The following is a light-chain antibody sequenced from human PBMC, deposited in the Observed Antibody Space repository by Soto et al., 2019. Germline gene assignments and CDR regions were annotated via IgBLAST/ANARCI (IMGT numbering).Light chain of an antibody. Sequence: QSVLTQPASVSGSPGQSLTISCTGTSGDVGRYDSVSWYKHRPGKVPELIIFSDRFSGSKSGNTASLTISGLQAEDEADYYCSSYTTNRTPVFGGGTKVTV. V-gene: IGLV2-14*01. J-gene: IGLJ2*01. CDR1: SGDVGRYDS. CDR3: SSYTTNRTPV.